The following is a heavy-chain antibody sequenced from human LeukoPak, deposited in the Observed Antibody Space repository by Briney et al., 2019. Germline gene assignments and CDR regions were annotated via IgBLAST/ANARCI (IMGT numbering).Heavy chain of an antibody. CDR2: ILYDGSRK. CDR1: GFTFSTYG. V-gene: IGHV3-30*03. CDR3: ARDPVRRDSY. Sequence: PGGSLRLSCAASGFTFSTYGMHWVRQAPGKGLEWVAVILYDGSRKYYVDSVEGRFTTSRDNSKNTLYLQMNSLRAEDTAVYYCARDPVRRDSYWGQGTLVTVSS. J-gene: IGHJ4*02. D-gene: IGHD3-10*01.